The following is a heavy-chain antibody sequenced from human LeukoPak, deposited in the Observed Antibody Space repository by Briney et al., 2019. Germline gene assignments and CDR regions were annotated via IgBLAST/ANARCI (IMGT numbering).Heavy chain of an antibody. V-gene: IGHV4-59*01. CDR2: TYYTGST. D-gene: IGHD6-19*01. CDR3: ARASGKWLVLGAFDI. Sequence: SETLSLTCTLSGGSISTYYWSWIRQPPGKGLEWIGYTYYTGSTNYSPSLKSRVTMSVDTSKSKFSLKLRSVSAADTAVYYCARASGKWLVLGAFDIWGQGTMVTVSS. CDR1: GGSISTYY. J-gene: IGHJ3*02.